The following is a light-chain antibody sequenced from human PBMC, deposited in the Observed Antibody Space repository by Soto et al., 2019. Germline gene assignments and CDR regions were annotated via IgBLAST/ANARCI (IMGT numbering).Light chain of an antibody. CDR3: QQRSSAIT. CDR2: GAS. Sequence: EIVLTQSPATLSLSPGERATLSCRASQSVSRYLAWYQQKPGQAPRLLIYGASTRATGIPARFSGSGSGTEFTLTISSLQSEDFAVYYCQQRSSAITFGQGTRLEIK. CDR1: QSVSRY. J-gene: IGKJ5*01. V-gene: IGKV3-11*01.